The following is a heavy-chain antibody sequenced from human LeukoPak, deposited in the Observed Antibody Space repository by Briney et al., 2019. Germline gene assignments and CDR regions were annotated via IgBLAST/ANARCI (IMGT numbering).Heavy chain of an antibody. Sequence: PGGSLRLSCVASGFTFNNYWIHWVRQAPGKGLVWVSRANSDGSSSTYADSVKGRFTISRNNAKNSLYLQMNSLRAEDTAVYYCARDSSEYSSSWETIDYWGQGTLVTVSS. CDR3: ARDSSEYSSSWETIDY. CDR2: ANSDGSSS. D-gene: IGHD6-13*01. CDR1: GFTFNNYW. J-gene: IGHJ4*02. V-gene: IGHV3-74*01.